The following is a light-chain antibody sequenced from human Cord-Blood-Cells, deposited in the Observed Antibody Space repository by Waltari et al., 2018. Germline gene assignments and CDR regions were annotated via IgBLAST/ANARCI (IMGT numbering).Light chain of an antibody. CDR1: QSISSY. CDR3: QQSYSTPLT. CDR2: AAS. V-gene: IGKV1-39*01. Sequence: DIQMTQSPSSLSASVADRVTITCRASQSISSYLNWYQQKPGKAPKLLNYAASSLQSGVPSRFSGSGSGTDFTLTISRLQPEDFATYYCQQSYSTPLTFGGGTKVEIK. J-gene: IGKJ4*02.